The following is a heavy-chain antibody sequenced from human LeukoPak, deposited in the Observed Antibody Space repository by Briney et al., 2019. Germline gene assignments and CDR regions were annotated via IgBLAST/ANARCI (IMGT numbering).Heavy chain of an antibody. CDR2: ISSSGSTI. Sequence: GGSLRLSCAASGFTFSSSEMNWVRQAPGKGLEWVSYISSSGSTIYYADSVRGRFTISRDNAKNSLYLQMNSLRAEDTAVYYCARDDGRVRGVTFDYWSQGTLVTVSS. CDR1: GFTFSSSE. J-gene: IGHJ4*02. V-gene: IGHV3-48*03. CDR3: ARDDGRVRGVTFDY. D-gene: IGHD3-10*01.